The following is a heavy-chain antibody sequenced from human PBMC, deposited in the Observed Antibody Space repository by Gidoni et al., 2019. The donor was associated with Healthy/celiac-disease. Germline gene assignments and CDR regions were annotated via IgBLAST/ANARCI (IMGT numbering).Heavy chain of an antibody. CDR1: GGSISSRNW. CDR2: IYHSGST. J-gene: IGHJ4*02. D-gene: IGHD2-21*01. CDR3: ARGAILGQQKRMGYWFDY. Sequence: QVQLQESGPGLVKPSGTLSLTCAVSGGSISSRNWWSWVRQPPGKGLEWIGEIYHSGSTNYNPSLKSRVTISVDKSKNQFSLKLSSVTAADTAVYYCARGAILGQQKRMGYWFDYWGQGTLVTVSS. V-gene: IGHV4-4*02.